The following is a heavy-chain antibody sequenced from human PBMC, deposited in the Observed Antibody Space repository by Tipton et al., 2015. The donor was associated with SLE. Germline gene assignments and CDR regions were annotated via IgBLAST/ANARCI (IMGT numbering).Heavy chain of an antibody. J-gene: IGHJ4*02. D-gene: IGHD6-6*01. CDR1: GGSISSSSYY. Sequence: TLSLTCTVSGGSISSSSYYWGWIRQPPGKGLEWIGSIYYSGSTYYNPSLKSRVTISVDTSKNQFSLKLSSVTAADTAVYYCARQSMAARPDFDFWGQGTLITVSS. CDR3: ARQSMAARPDFDF. CDR2: IYYSGST. V-gene: IGHV4-39*07.